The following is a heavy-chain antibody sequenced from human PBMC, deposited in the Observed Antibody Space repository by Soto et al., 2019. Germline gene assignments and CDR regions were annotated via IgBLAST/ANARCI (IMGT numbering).Heavy chain of an antibody. CDR3: ARDHEYSSSTDYYYYMDV. Sequence: GGSLRLSCAASGFTFSSYGMHWVRQAPGKGLEWVAVIWYDGSNKYYADSVKGRFTISRDNSKNTLYLQMNSLRAEDTAVYYCARDHEYSSSTDYYYYMDVWGKGTTVTVSS. CDR2: IWYDGSNK. J-gene: IGHJ6*03. CDR1: GFTFSSYG. D-gene: IGHD6-6*01. V-gene: IGHV3-33*01.